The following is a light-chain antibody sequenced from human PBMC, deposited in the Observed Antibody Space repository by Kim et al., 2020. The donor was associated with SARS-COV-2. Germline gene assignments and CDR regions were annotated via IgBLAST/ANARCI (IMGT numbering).Light chain of an antibody. CDR3: QQYNNWPPLT. V-gene: IGKV3-15*01. Sequence: EVVMTQSPATLSVSPGERATLSCRASQSLGSNLAWYQQKPGQPPRLLIYGASSRATGIPARFTGSGSGTEFTLTISSLQSEDFAVYYCQQYNNWPPLTFGGGTKLEIK. J-gene: IGKJ4*01. CDR2: GAS. CDR1: QSLGSN.